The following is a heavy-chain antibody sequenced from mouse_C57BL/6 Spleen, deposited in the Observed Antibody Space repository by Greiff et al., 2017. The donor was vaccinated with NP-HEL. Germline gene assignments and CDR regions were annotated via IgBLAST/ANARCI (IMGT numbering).Heavy chain of an antibody. D-gene: IGHD1-1*01. CDR3: ARYDTTVVATNAMDY. J-gene: IGHJ4*01. V-gene: IGHV1-69*01. Sequence: QVQLQQPGAELVMPGASVKLSCKASGYTFTSYWMPRVKQRPGQGLEWIGEIDPSDSYTNYNQKFKGKSTLTVDKSSSTAYMQLSSLTSEDSAVYYCARYDTTVVATNAMDYWGQGTSVTVSS. CDR2: IDPSDSYT. CDR1: GYTFTSYW.